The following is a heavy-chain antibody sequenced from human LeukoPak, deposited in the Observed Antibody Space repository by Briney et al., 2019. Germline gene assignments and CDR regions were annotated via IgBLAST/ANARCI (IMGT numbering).Heavy chain of an antibody. Sequence: ASVKVSCKASRYIFISYAMNWVRQAPGQGLEWMGWINTNTGNPTYAQGFTGRFVFSLDTSVSTAYLQISSLKAEDTAVYYCARPVDYGDYQGNWFDPWGQGTLVTVSS. J-gene: IGHJ5*02. D-gene: IGHD4-17*01. CDR1: RYIFISYA. CDR3: ARPVDYGDYQGNWFDP. CDR2: INTNTGNP. V-gene: IGHV7-4-1*02.